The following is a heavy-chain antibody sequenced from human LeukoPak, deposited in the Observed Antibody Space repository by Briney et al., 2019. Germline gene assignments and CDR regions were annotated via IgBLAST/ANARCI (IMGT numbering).Heavy chain of an antibody. CDR2: INHSGST. CDR1: GGSFSGYY. V-gene: IGHV4-34*01. J-gene: IGHJ4*02. CDR3: ARDSYTYGSDSYYLDF. Sequence: PSETLSLTCAVYGGSFSGYYWSWIRQPPGKGLEWIGEINHSGSTNYNPSLKSRVTMSVDTSKNHFSLKLSSVTAADTAVYYCARDSYTYGSDSYYLDFWGQGTLVTVSS. D-gene: IGHD3-10*01.